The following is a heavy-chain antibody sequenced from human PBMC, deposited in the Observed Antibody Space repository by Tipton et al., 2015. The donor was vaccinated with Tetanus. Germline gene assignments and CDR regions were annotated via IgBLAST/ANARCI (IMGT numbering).Heavy chain of an antibody. CDR3: AREGCTRCRGDSRFDI. CDR1: GFTLSRYT. Sequence: SLRLSCAASGFTLSRYTLNWVRQAPGKGLEWVSSISSSSRYIYYADSVKGRFTISRDNAKNSLYLQMHSLRAEDTAVYYCAREGCTRCRGDSRFDIWGQGTMVTVSS. J-gene: IGHJ3*02. D-gene: IGHD2-21*02. V-gene: IGHV3-21*01. CDR2: ISSSSRYI.